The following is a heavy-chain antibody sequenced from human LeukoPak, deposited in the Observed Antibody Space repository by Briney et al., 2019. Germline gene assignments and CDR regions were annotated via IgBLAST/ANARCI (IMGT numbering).Heavy chain of an antibody. CDR1: GGSTSSYY. Sequence: PSETLSLTCTVSGGSTSSYYWSWIRQPAGKGLEWIGRIYTSGSTNYNPSLKSRVTMSVDTSKNQFSLKLSSVTAADTAVYYCARDKWVAAAGTRFDPWGQGTLVTVSS. CDR2: IYTSGST. V-gene: IGHV4-4*07. D-gene: IGHD6-13*01. CDR3: ARDKWVAAAGTRFDP. J-gene: IGHJ5*02.